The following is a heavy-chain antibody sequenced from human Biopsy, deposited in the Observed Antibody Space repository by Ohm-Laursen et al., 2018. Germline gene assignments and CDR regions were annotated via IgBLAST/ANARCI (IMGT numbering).Heavy chain of an antibody. Sequence: ASVKVSCKAPGGTFSNYGVNWVRQAPGQGLEWLGGNIPILGTENYAQKFQDRVTVAADTSTSTATMELRSLRSDDTAAYYCATKLTGYFHHWGQGTLVIVSS. CDR2: NIPILGTE. CDR3: ATKLTGYFHH. D-gene: IGHD3-9*01. V-gene: IGHV1-69*06. CDR1: GGTFSNYG. J-gene: IGHJ1*01.